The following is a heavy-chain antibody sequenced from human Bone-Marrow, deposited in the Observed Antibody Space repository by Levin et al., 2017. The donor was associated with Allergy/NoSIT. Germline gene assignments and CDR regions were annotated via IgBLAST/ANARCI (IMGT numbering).Heavy chain of an antibody. CDR3: ASRGLSISSPKYYYDSSGKSSRDWYFDL. J-gene: IGHJ2*01. Sequence: GGSLRLSCAASGFTFSSYWMHWVRQAPGKGLVWVSRINSDGSSTSYADSVKGRFTISRDNAKNTLYLQMNSLRAEDTAVYYCASRGLSISSPKYYYDSSGKSSRDWYFDLWGRGTLVTVSS. D-gene: IGHD3-22*01. V-gene: IGHV3-74*01. CDR1: GFTFSSYW. CDR2: INSDGSST.